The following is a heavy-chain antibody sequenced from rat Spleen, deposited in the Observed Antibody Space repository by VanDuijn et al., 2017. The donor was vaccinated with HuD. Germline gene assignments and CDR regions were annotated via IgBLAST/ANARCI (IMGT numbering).Heavy chain of an antibody. CDR3: TTGTIAAPYWYFDL. J-gene: IGHJ1*01. CDR2: ITTGGDTT. D-gene: IGHD1-2*01. CDR1: GFTFSNYG. Sequence: EVQLVESDGGLVQPGRSLRLSCAASGFTFSNYGMHWIRQAPTKGLEWVAYITTGGDTTFYRDSVKGRFTISRDNAKSTLYLQMDSLRSEDTATYYCTTGTIAAPYWYFDLWGPGTMVTVSS. V-gene: IGHV5-27*01.